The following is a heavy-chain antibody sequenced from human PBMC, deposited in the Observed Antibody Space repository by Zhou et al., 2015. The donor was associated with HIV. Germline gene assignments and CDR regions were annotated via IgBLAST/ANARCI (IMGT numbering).Heavy chain of an antibody. CDR1: GGTFRSDG. CDR2: IIPMFGTA. Sequence: QVQLVQSGAEVKKPGSSVKVSCKASGGTFRSDGISWVRQAPGQGLEWMGGIIPMFGTANDAQKFQGRVTISADRSTSTAYMELRSLRSEDTAVYYCARERGGGTRPDWRYFDLWGR. D-gene: IGHD3-16*01. J-gene: IGHJ2*01. CDR3: ARERGGGTRPDWRYFDL. V-gene: IGHV1-69*06.